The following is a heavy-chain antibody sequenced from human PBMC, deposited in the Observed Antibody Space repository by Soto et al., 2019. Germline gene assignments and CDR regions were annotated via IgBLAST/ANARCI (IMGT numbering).Heavy chain of an antibody. Sequence: SETLSLTCTVSGGSISSSSYYWGWIRQPPGKGLEWIGSIYCSGSTYYNPSLKSRVTISVDTSKNQFSLKLSSVTAADTAVYYCARVGGINWFDPWGQGTLVTVSS. CDR3: ARVGGINWFDP. J-gene: IGHJ5*02. D-gene: IGHD1-20*01. V-gene: IGHV4-39*07. CDR1: GGSISSSSYY. CDR2: IYCSGST.